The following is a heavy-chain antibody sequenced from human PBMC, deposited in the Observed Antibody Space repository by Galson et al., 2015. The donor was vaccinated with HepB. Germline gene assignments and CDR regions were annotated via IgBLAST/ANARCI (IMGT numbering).Heavy chain of an antibody. CDR2: ISAYNGNT. Sequence: SVKVSCKASGYTFTSYGISWVRQAPGQGLEWMGWISAYNGNTNYAQKLQGRVTMTTDTSTSTAYMELRSLRSDDTAVYYCARQDIVVVPAAIEDYYYYGMDVWGQGTTVTVSS. J-gene: IGHJ6*02. V-gene: IGHV1-18*04. CDR3: ARQDIVVVPAAIEDYYYYGMDV. CDR1: GYTFTSYG. D-gene: IGHD2-2*02.